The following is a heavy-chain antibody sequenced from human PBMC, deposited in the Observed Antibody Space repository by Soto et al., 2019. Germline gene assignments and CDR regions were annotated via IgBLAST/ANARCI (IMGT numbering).Heavy chain of an antibody. J-gene: IGHJ3*02. CDR3: ANGHLNAYASNI. Sequence: SETLSLTCTVSGGSVSSGTYYWNWVRQPPGRGLEWIGYIYYSGSTNYNPSLKSRVTISLDTSKNQFSLKLTSVTAADTAIYYSANGHLNAYASNIWGPGIIVTF. V-gene: IGHV4-61*01. CDR2: IYYSGST. D-gene: IGHD1-1*01. CDR1: GGSVSSGTYY.